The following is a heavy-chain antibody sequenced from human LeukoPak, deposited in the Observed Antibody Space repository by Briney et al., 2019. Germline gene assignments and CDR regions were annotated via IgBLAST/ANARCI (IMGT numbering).Heavy chain of an antibody. CDR1: GGSFSGYY. Sequence: SETLSLTCAVYGGSFSGYYWSWIRQPPGKGLEWIGEINHSGSTNYNPSLKSRVSISVDTSKNQFSLKLSSVTAADTAVYYCARSWRSRSSDYWGQGTLVTVSS. CDR2: INHSGST. J-gene: IGHJ4*02. V-gene: IGHV4-34*01. CDR3: ARSWRSRSSDY.